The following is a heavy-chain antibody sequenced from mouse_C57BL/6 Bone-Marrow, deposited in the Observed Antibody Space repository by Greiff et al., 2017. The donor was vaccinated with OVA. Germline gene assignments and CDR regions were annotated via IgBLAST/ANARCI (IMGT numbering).Heavy chain of an antibody. D-gene: IGHD2-4*01. J-gene: IGHJ4*01. CDR1: GYTFTSYW. CDR3: ATLWDYDDQGDYAMDY. CDR2: IDPSDSYT. V-gene: IGHV1-50*01. Sequence: QVQLKQPGAELVKPGASVKLSCKASGYTFTSYWMQWVKQRPGQGLEWIGEIDPSDSYTNYNQKFKGKATLTVDTSSSTAYMQLSSLTSEDSAVYYCATLWDYDDQGDYAMDYWGQGTSVTVSS.